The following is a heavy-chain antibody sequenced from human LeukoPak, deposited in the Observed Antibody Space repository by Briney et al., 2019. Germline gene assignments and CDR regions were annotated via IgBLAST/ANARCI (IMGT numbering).Heavy chain of an antibody. V-gene: IGHV1-69*13. Sequence: SVKVSCKASGGTFSSYAISWARQAPGQGLEWMGGIIPIFGTANYAQKFQGRVTITADESTSTAYMELSSLRSEDTAVYYCARASYYMVRGTNYYYYMDVWGKGTTVTISS. J-gene: IGHJ6*03. CDR2: IIPIFGTA. CDR3: ARASYYMVRGTNYYYYMDV. D-gene: IGHD3-10*01. CDR1: GGTFSSYA.